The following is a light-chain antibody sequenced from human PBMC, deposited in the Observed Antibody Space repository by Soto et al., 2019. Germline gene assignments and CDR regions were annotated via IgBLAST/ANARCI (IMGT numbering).Light chain of an antibody. J-gene: IGLJ3*02. V-gene: IGLV1-40*01. CDR1: SSNIGAGYP. Sequence: QSVLTQPPSVSGAPGQRVTISCNGSSSNIGAGYPVHWYQQLPGTAPKLLVAGNRPSGVPDRFSVSQSGASASLAITGLQAEDEADYYCQAYDSSLSRPGVFGGGTTVTVL. CDR3: QAYDSSLSRPGV. CDR2: G.